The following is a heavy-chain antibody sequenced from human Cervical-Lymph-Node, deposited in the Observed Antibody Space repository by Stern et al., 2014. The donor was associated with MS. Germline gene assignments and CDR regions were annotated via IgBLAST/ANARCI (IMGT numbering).Heavy chain of an antibody. CDR3: ARDYEDTSMLFDH. J-gene: IGHJ4*02. CDR1: GFTFSSSG. V-gene: IGHV3-30*03. CDR2: ISYDGNHK. Sequence: VQLVESGGAVVQPGRSLRLSCAASGFTFSSSGMHSVRQAPGKGLEWVTVISYDGNHKYYAASVKGRFTISRDNSKNTLHLQMNSVTPDDTAIYYCARDYEDTSMLFDHWGQGTLVTVSS. D-gene: IGHD2-8*01.